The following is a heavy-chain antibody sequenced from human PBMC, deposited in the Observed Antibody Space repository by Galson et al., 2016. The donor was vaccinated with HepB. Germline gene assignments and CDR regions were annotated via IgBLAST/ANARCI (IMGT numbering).Heavy chain of an antibody. CDR3: ARRVGRAWFDP. V-gene: IGHV3-7*01. CDR2: IKHDGSQK. CDR1: GFTFRSYW. J-gene: IGHJ5*02. D-gene: IGHD2-2*01. Sequence: SLRLSCAATGFTFRSYWMSWVRQAPGKGLEWVATIKHDGSQKYYVDSVKGRFTISRDNAKNSLSLQMNSLRAEDTALYYCARRVGRAWFDPWGQGTLVTVSS.